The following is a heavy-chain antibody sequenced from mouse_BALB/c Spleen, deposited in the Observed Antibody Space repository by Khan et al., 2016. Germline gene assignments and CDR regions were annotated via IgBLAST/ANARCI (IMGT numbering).Heavy chain of an antibody. V-gene: IGHV1S81*02. Sequence: QVQLQQSGAELVKPGASVKLSCKASGYTFSSYYIYWVKQRPGQGLEWIGEINPSNGGSKFIEKPKSKATLTVDRSSSTVYMQLSSLTSEDSAVYYCSRGSMIGTNYALDYWGQGTSVTVSS. CDR2: INPSNGGS. CDR3: SRGSMIGTNYALDY. J-gene: IGHJ4*01. D-gene: IGHD2-3*01. CDR1: GYTFSSYY.